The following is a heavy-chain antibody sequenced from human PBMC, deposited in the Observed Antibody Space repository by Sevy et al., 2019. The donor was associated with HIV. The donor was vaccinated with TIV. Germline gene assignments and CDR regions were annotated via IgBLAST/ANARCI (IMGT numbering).Heavy chain of an antibody. CDR1: GYSISSGYY. CDR3: ARHDGAAAGQLGYYYYYMDV. V-gene: IGHV4-38-2*01. J-gene: IGHJ6*03. D-gene: IGHD6-13*01. CDR2: IYHSGST. Sequence: SETLSLTCAVSGYSISSGYYWGWIRQPPGKGLEWIGSIYHSGSTYYNPSLKSRVTISVDTSKNQFSLKLSSVTAADTAVYYCARHDGAAAGQLGYYYYYMDVWGKRTSVTVSS.